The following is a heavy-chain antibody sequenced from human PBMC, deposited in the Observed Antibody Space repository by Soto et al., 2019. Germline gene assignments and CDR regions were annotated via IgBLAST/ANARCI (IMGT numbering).Heavy chain of an antibody. CDR1: GFTFNTYS. Sequence: EVHLVESGGVLVQPGGSLSLSCAASGFTFNTYSMNWVRQAPGKGLEWVSHISAGGSTIYYADSVRGRFTISRDNAKNSRFLQMNSLRAEDTAVYYCAREGYDVLTGQRLYYFDSWGQGTLVTVSS. D-gene: IGHD3-9*01. CDR2: ISAGGSTI. CDR3: AREGYDVLTGQRLYYFDS. V-gene: IGHV3-48*01. J-gene: IGHJ4*02.